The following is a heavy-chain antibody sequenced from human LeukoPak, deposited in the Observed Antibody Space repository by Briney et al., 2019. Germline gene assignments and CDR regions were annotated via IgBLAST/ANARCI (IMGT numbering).Heavy chain of an antibody. V-gene: IGHV4-59*08. Sequence: PSETLSLTCTVSDNSISSFYWSWIRQPPGKGLEWIGFVYKTGHTNYNPSLKSRVAISLDGSKSQVSLRLTSVTAADTAVYYCAPHRFGEPHFGYWGRGTLVSVSS. CDR2: VYKTGHT. CDR3: APHRFGEPHFGY. J-gene: IGHJ4*02. D-gene: IGHD3-10*01. CDR1: DNSISSFY.